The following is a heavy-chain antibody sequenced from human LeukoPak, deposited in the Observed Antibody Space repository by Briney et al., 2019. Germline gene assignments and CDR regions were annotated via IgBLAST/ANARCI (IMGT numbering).Heavy chain of an antibody. CDR3: ARDDDYDDHNTFDM. V-gene: IGHV3-33*01. J-gene: IGHJ3*02. CDR1: GFTFSSYG. CDR2: IWSHGNTK. D-gene: IGHD4-17*01. Sequence: PGRSLRLSCAASGFTFSSYGMNWVRQAPGKGLEWVAVIWSHGNTKKYADSVTGRFTISRDNSKNTLYLEMNTLRAEDTAVYYCARDDDYDDHNTFDMWGHGTMVTVSS.